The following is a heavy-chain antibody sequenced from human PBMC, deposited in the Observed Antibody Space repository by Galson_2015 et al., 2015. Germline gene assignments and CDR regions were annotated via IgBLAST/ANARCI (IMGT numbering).Heavy chain of an antibody. J-gene: IGHJ4*02. D-gene: IGHD6-19*01. CDR3: ARDRSIIAVAGTGLFDY. CDR1: GFTFSSYA. V-gene: IGHV3-23*01. Sequence: SLRLSCAASGFTFSSYAMSWVRQAPGKGLEWVSTISGSGGSSYFADSVKGRFTVSRDNSKNTLSLQMNSLRAEDTAMYYCARDRSIIAVAGTGLFDYWGQGTLVTVSS. CDR2: ISGSGGSS.